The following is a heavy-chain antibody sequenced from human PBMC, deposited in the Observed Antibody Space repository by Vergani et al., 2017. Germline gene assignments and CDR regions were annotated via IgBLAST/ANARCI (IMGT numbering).Heavy chain of an antibody. CDR2: IYYSGST. CDR1: GGSVSSGSYY. CDR3: AKVSLRLANYYYGMDV. J-gene: IGHJ6*02. V-gene: IGHV4-61*01. Sequence: QVQLQQWGAGLLKPSETLSLTCTVSGGSVSSGSYYWSWIRQPPGKGLEWIGYIYYSGSTNYNPSLKSRVTISVDTSKNQFSLKLSSVTAADTAVYYCAKVSLRLANYYYGMDVWGQGTTVTVSS.